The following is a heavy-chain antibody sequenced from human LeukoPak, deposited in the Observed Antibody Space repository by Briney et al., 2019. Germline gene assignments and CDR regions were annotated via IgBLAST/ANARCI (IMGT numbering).Heavy chain of an antibody. CDR3: ALRVEMATISDY. CDR2: INHSGST. D-gene: IGHD5-24*01. Sequence: SETLSLTCAVYGGSFSGYYWSWIRQPPGKGLEWIGEINHSGSTNYNPSLKSRVTISVDTSKNQFSLKLSSVTAADTAVYYCALRVEMATISDYWGQGTLVTVSS. V-gene: IGHV4-34*01. J-gene: IGHJ4*02. CDR1: GGSFSGYY.